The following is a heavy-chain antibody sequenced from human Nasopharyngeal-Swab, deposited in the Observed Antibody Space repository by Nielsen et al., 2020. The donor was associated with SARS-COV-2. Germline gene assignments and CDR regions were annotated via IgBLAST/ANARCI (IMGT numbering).Heavy chain of an antibody. Sequence: WIRQPPGKGLQWVSSISRSGSLIHYGDSVKGRSTISRDNAENSLFLQMTNLRAEDTALYYCARGDCGSCVDYSYVMDVWGQGAAVTVSS. V-gene: IGHV3-21*06. J-gene: IGHJ6*02. CDR3: ARGDCGSCVDYSYVMDV. D-gene: IGHD2-15*01. CDR2: ISRSGSLI.